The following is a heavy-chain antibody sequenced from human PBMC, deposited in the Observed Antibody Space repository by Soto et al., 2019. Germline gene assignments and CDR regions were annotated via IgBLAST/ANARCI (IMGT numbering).Heavy chain of an antibody. CDR2: INHSGST. CDR1: GGSFSGYY. CDR3: ARGGYAVIAAAGSPGGYYYGMDV. J-gene: IGHJ6*02. Sequence: SETLSLTCAFYGGSFSGYYWSWIRQPPGKGLEWIGEINHSGSTNYNPSLKSRVTISVDTSKNQFSLKLSSVTAADTAVYYCARGGYAVIAAAGSPGGYYYGMDVWGQGTTVTVSS. D-gene: IGHD6-13*01. V-gene: IGHV4-34*01.